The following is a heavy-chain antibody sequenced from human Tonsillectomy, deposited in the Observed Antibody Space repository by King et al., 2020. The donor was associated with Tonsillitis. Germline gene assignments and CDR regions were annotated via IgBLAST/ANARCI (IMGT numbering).Heavy chain of an antibody. CDR2: IYPGDSDT. Sequence: VQLVESGAEVKKPGESLKISCKGSGYSFTSYWIGWVRQMPGKGLEWMGIIYPGDSDTRYSPSFQDQVTISADKSISTAYLQWSSLKASDTAMYYCAGPAMVRGVINWFDPWGQGTLVTVSS. CDR3: AGPAMVRGVINWFDP. CDR1: GYSFTSYW. D-gene: IGHD3-10*01. V-gene: IGHV5-51*01. J-gene: IGHJ5*02.